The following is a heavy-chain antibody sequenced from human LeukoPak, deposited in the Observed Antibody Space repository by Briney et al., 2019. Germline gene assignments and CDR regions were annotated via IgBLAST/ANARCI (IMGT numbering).Heavy chain of an antibody. J-gene: IGHJ4*02. Sequence: SETLSLTCAVSGGSISSGGYSWSWIRQPPGKGLEWIGYIYHSGSTYYNPSLKSRATISVDRSKNQFSLKLSSVTAADTAVYYCAREVLIVGADYWGQGTLVTVSS. D-gene: IGHD1-26*01. CDR2: IYHSGST. CDR1: GGSISSGGYS. CDR3: AREVLIVGADY. V-gene: IGHV4-30-2*01.